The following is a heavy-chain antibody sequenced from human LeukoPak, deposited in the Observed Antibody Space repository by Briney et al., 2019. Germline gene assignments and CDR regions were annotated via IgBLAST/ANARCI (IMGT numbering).Heavy chain of an antibody. D-gene: IGHD3-10*01. CDR2: IYYSGST. CDR3: AREKYGSGSYLYDY. CDR1: GGSISSYY. Sequence: SETLSLTCTVSGGSISSYYWSWIRQPPGKGLEWIGYIYYSGSTNYNPSLKSRVTISVDTSKNQFSLKLSSVTAADTAVYYCAREKYGSGSYLYDYWGQGTLVTVSS. J-gene: IGHJ4*02. V-gene: IGHV4-59*01.